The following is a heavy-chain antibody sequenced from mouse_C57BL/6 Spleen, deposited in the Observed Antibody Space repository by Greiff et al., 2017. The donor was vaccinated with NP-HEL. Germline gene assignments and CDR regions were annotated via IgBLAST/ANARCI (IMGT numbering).Heavy chain of an antibody. CDR1: GYAFSSSW. CDR2: IYPGDGDT. J-gene: IGHJ1*03. V-gene: IGHV1-82*01. D-gene: IGHD2-1*01. CDR3: AREDGNYFDV. Sequence: LQESGPELVKPGASVKISCKASGYAFSSSWMNWVKQRPGKGLEWIGRIYPGDGDTNYNGKFKGKATLTADKSSSTAYMQLSSLTSEDSAVYFCAREDGNYFDVWGTGTTVTVSS.